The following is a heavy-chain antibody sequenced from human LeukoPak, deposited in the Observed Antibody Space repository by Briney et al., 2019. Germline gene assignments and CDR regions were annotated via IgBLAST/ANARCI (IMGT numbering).Heavy chain of an antibody. CDR3: VRDRDYAFDF. CDR1: GFTFSYYS. Sequence: GGSLRLSCAASGFTFSYYSMNWVSQAPGKGLEWISYSNTDGTISYADSVKGRFTISGDNAENSLYLQMNSPRDEDTAVYFCVRDRDYAFDFWGQGTMVTVSS. V-gene: IGHV3-48*02. J-gene: IGHJ3*01. CDR2: SNTDGTI.